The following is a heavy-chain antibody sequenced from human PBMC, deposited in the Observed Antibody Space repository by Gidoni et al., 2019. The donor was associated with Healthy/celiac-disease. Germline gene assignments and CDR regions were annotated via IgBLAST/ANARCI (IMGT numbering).Heavy chain of an antibody. CDR2: IWYDGSNK. D-gene: IGHD5-12*01. Sequence: QVQLVESGGGVVQPARSLRLSFAASGFTFSSYGMQWARQAPGKGLEWGAVIWYDGSNKYYADSVKGRFTSSRDNSKNTLYLQMNSLRAEDTAVYYCAREVVATFDYWGQGTLVTVSS. J-gene: IGHJ4*02. CDR3: AREVVATFDY. CDR1: GFTFSSYG. V-gene: IGHV3-33*01.